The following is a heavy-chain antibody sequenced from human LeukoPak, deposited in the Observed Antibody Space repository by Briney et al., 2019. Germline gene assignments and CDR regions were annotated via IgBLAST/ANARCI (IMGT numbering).Heavy chain of an antibody. V-gene: IGHV3-23*01. Sequence: GGSLRLSCAVSGITLSNYGMSWVRQAPGKGLEWVAGISDSGGSTKYADSVKGRFTIARDNRKNTLYLQMNSLRAEDTAVYYCVRDGGVSGYDLLDYWGQGTLVTVSS. CDR3: VRDGGVSGYDLLDY. D-gene: IGHD5-12*01. J-gene: IGHJ4*02. CDR2: ISDSGGST. CDR1: GITLSNYG.